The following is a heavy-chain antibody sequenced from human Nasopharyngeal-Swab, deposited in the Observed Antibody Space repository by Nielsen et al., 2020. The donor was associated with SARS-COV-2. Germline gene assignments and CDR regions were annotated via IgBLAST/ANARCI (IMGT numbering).Heavy chain of an antibody. V-gene: IGHV4-59*08. CDR3: ARHSYQWNPASHLDY. Sequence: SETLSLTCTVSGGSISGSYWSWIRQPPGKGLEWNSYLNYTGSTRYNPSLKSRVTISVDTSKNQFSLKLSSVTATDTALYYCARHSYQWNPASHLDYWGQGSLVTVSS. CDR2: LNYTGST. J-gene: IGHJ4*02. D-gene: IGHD6-19*01. CDR1: GGSISGSY.